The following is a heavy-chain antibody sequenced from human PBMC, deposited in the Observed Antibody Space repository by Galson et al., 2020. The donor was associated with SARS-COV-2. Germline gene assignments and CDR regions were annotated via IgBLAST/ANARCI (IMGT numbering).Heavy chain of an antibody. Sequence: ASVKVSCKASGYTFTSYDINWVRQATGQGLEWMGWMNPNSGNTGYAQKFQGRVTMTRNTSISTAYMELSSLRSEDTAVYYCARGGRYCSSTSCHSTSDFDYWGQGTLVTVSS. J-gene: IGHJ4*02. V-gene: IGHV1-8*01. CDR1: GYTFTSYD. CDR2: MNPNSGNT. D-gene: IGHD2-2*02. CDR3: ARGGRYCSSTSCHSTSDFDY.